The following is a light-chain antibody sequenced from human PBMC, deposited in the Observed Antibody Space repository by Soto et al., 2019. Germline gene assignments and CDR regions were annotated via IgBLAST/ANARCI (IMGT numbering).Light chain of an antibody. CDR2: GAS. J-gene: IGKJ1*01. CDR1: QSVDSN. CDR3: QQYNNWWT. V-gene: IGKV3-15*01. Sequence: EILMTQSPATLSVSPGERATLSCRASQSVDSNLAWHQQKPGQAPRLLIYGASTRATGISARFSGSGSGTEFTLTISSLQSEDFGVYYCQQYNNWWTFGQGTKVEI.